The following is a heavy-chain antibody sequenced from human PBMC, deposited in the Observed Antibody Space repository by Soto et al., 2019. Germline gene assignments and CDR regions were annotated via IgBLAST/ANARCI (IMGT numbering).Heavy chain of an antibody. CDR3: ASINSDCVRTRCHLGY. J-gene: IGHJ4*02. D-gene: IGHD2-21*01. CDR2: TNPKRGDA. Sequence: QVQLVQSGAEVKKPGASVKVSCKASGYTFTNFDINWVRQAPGQGLEWMGWTNPKRGDAAYAQKFQGRVTMTRDTSKSIAYMEVSSLRSEDTAMYYCASINSDCVRTRCHLGYWGQGTLVTVSS. V-gene: IGHV1-8*01. CDR1: GYTFTNFD.